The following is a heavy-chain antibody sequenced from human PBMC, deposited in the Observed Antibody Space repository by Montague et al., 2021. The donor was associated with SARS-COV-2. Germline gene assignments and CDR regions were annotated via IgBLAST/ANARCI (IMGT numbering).Heavy chain of an antibody. D-gene: IGHD2-15*01. CDR3: ARVISRQNNIVVVGLYYFDY. Sequence: SETLSLTCTVSGGSISSSSYYWGWIRQPPGKGLEWIGSIYYSGSTYYNPSLKSRVTISVDTSKNQFSLKLRSVTAADTAVYYCARVISRQNNIVVVGLYYFDYWGQGTLVTVSP. V-gene: IGHV4-39*07. CDR2: IYYSGST. J-gene: IGHJ4*02. CDR1: GGSISSSSYY.